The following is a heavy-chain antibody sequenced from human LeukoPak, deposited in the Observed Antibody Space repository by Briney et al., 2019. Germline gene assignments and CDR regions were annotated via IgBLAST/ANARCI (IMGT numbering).Heavy chain of an antibody. V-gene: IGHV4-59*01. CDR2: ISFTGSA. CDR3: ATARVMYGSEY. J-gene: IGHJ4*02. Sequence: PSETLSLTCTVSGGPIRSYFSSWIRQSPGKGLEFIGFISFTGSANYNPSLKSRVRISLEASRSQFSLRLSSVTAADTAVYYCATARVMYGSEYWGQGTLVTVSS. D-gene: IGHD3-10*01. CDR1: GGPIRSYF.